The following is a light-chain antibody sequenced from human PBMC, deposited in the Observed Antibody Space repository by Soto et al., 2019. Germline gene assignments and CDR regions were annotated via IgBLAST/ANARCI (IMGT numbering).Light chain of an antibody. Sequence: QSALTQPASVSGSLGQSITISCTGTSSDVGGHNFVSWYQQHPGKAPKVIIFEVSNRPSGVSNRFSGSKSGNTASLTLSGLRAEDEADYYCNSYTSSAARVFGTGTKLTVL. CDR3: NSYTSSAARV. CDR2: EVS. CDR1: SSDVGGHNF. V-gene: IGLV2-14*01. J-gene: IGLJ1*01.